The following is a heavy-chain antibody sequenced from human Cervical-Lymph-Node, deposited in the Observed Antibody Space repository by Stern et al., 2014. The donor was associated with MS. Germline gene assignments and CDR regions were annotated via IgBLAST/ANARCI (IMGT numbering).Heavy chain of an antibody. J-gene: IGHJ4*02. CDR2: INPRDATT. V-gene: IGHV1-46*01. CDR1: GNILTRYY. Sequence: QVQLVESGAEVKEPGASVKLSCKPSGNILTRYYMHWVRQAPGQGLEWVALINPRDATTNYAQKFRGRVTITRDTSTSTVYMELTSLRSEDTAVYYCVREGESLKNFDYWGQGTLVTVSS. CDR3: VREGESLKNFDY.